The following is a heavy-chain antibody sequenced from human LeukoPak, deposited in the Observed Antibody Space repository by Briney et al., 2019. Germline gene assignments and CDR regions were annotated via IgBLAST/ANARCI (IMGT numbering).Heavy chain of an antibody. D-gene: IGHD2/OR15-2a*01. CDR3: ARVYLANDAFDV. CDR1: GGSFSGYY. V-gene: IGHV4-34*01. J-gene: IGHJ3*01. CDR2: INHSGST. Sequence: SETLSLTCAVYGGSFSGYYWNWIRQPPGKGLEWIGEINHSGSTSYNPSSKSRVTISVDTSKNQFSLKLSSVTAADTAVYYCARVYLANDAFDVWGQGTMVTVSS.